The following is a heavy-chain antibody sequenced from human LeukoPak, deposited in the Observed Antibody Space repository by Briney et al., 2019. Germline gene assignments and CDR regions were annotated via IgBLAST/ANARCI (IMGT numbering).Heavy chain of an antibody. J-gene: IGHJ3*02. CDR3: ASSLDYGGNPGAFDI. V-gene: IGHV3-48*03. D-gene: IGHD4-23*01. CDR2: ISSSGSTI. Sequence: GGSLRLPCAASGFTFSSYEMNWVRQAPGKGLEWVSYISSSGSTIYYADSVKGRFTISRDNAKNSLYLQMNSLRVEDTAAYYCASSLDYGGNPGAFDIWGQGTMVTVSS. CDR1: GFTFSSYE.